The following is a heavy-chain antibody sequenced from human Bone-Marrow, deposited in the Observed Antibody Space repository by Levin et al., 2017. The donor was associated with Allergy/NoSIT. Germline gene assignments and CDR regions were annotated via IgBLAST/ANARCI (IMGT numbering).Heavy chain of an antibody. CDR3: ARGQGTTWYEEDFDY. Sequence: ETLSLTCAASGFTFRRFWMTWVRQAPGKGLEWVANIKQDGSEKYYVDSVKGRFTISRDNANNSVFLQMSSLRVEDTAMYYCARGQGTTWYEEDFDYWGQGTLVTVSS. CDR1: GFTFRRFW. V-gene: IGHV3-7*01. D-gene: IGHD6-13*01. CDR2: IKQDGSEK. J-gene: IGHJ4*02.